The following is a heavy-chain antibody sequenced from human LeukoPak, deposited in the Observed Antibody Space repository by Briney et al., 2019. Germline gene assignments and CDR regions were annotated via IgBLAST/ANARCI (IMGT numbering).Heavy chain of an antibody. V-gene: IGHV4-61*02. CDR1: RGSISSGSYC. J-gene: IGHJ3*02. CDR2: IYTSGST. CDR3: ATLAGGGDAFDI. D-gene: IGHD4-23*01. Sequence: PSETLSLTCTVSRGSISSGSYCWSWIRQPAGKGLEWIGRIYTSGSTNYNPSLKSRVTISVDTPKNQCSLKLRFGTAADTAVYYCATLAGGGDAFDIWGQGTVVTVSS.